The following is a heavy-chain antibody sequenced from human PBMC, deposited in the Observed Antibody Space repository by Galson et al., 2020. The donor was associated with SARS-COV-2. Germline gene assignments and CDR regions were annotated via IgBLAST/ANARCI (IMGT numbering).Heavy chain of an antibody. V-gene: IGHV3-23*01. Sequence: GGSLRLSCAAYGFTFSSYDMSWVRQAPGKGLEWVSTISGSGDATYYAGSVKGRFTISRDSSRNTLYLRMNSLRAEDTAIYYCAKVMRGYGEFDYWGQGTLVTVSS. D-gene: IGHD4-17*01. CDR1: GFTFSSYD. J-gene: IGHJ4*02. CDR2: ISGSGDAT. CDR3: AKVMRGYGEFDY.